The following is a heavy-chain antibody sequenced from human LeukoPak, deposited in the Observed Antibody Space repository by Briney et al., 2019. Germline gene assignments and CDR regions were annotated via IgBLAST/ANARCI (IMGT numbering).Heavy chain of an antibody. CDR2: IYYSGST. CDR3: ARGKGGYYYDSSRNWFDP. CDR1: GGSISSYY. Sequence: SETLSLTCTVSGGSISSYYWSWIRQPPGKGLEWIGYIYYSGSTNYNPSLKSRVTISADTSKNQFSLKLSSVTAADTAVYYCARGKGGYYYDSSRNWFDPWGRGTLVTVSS. J-gene: IGHJ5*02. D-gene: IGHD3-22*01. V-gene: IGHV4-59*01.